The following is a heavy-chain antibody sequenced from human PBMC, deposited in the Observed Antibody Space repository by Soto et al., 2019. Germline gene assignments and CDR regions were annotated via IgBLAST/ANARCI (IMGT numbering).Heavy chain of an antibody. CDR2: IIPIFGTA. V-gene: IGHV1-69*06. D-gene: IGHD3-22*01. J-gene: IGHJ2*01. CDR1: EDTFRNYA. Sequence: QVELVQSGAEVKKPGSSVKVSCQASEDTFRNYAISWVRQAPGQGLEWMGGIIPIFGTANYAQKFQGRVTISEDTFANTVYLEISSLRSEDTAVYYCASTKYDSSAYYCGYLGLWGRGTLVTVSS. CDR3: ASTKYDSSAYYCGYLGL.